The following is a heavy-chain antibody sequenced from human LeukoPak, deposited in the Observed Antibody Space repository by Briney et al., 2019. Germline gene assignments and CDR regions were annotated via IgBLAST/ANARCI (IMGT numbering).Heavy chain of an antibody. D-gene: IGHD3-9*01. Sequence: SETLSLTCTVSGGSISSYHSSWIRQPPGKGLEWIGYIYYSGSTNYNPSLKSRVTISVDTSKNQFSLKLTSVTAADTAVYYCARYDILTGYWYPGYMDVWGKGSTVTISS. CDR3: ARYDILTGYWYPGYMDV. V-gene: IGHV4-59*01. CDR2: IYYSGST. J-gene: IGHJ6*03. CDR1: GGSISSYH.